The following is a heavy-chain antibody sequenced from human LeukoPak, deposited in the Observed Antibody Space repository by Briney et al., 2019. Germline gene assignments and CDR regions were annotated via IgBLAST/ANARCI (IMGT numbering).Heavy chain of an antibody. CDR1: GFTFSSYE. CDR3: ARCPRWAHFDY. V-gene: IGHV3-48*03. D-gene: IGHD4-23*01. CDR2: ISTSGSTI. J-gene: IGHJ4*02. Sequence: GGSLRLSCVASGFTFSSYEMNWVRQAPGKGQEWVAYISTSGSTIYYADSVKGRFTVSRDNAKNSLYLQMNSLRAEDTAVYYCARCPRWAHFDYWGQGTLVTVSS.